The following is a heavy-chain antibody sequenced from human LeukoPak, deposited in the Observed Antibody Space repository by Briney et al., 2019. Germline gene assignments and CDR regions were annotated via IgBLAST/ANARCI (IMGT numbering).Heavy chain of an antibody. V-gene: IGHV3-23*01. J-gene: IGHJ4*02. Sequence: GGSLRLSCVDCGWTLRSYDMNWVGQAPGKGLEWVSVIGSGGSTYYADSVKGRFTISRYNSKNTLHLQMNSLRAEHTAVYYCAKRDIGGPHYFDYWGQGTLVTVSS. CDR3: AKRDIGGPHYFDY. CDR1: GWTLRSYD. D-gene: IGHD3-9*01. CDR2: IGSGGST.